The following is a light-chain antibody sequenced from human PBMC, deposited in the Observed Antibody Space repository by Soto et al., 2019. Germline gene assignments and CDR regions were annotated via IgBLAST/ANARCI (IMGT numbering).Light chain of an antibody. CDR1: SSNIGNNA. Sequence: QSVLTQPPSVSEAPRQRVTISCSGSSSNIGNNAVNWYQQLPGKAPKLLIYYDDLLPSGVSHRFSGSKSGTSASLAISGLQSDDEADYYCPAWDVSLNGYVFGTGTKLTVL. CDR3: PAWDVSLNGYV. V-gene: IGLV1-36*01. J-gene: IGLJ1*01. CDR2: YDD.